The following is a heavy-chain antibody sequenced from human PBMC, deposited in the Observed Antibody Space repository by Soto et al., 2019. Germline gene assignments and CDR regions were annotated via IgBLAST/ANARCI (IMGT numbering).Heavy chain of an antibody. CDR3: ARDKQNPLRFGELLQN. CDR2: INPSGGST. CDR1: GYTFTSYY. V-gene: IGHV1-46*01. Sequence: ASVKVSCKASGYTFTSYYMHWVRQAPGQGLEWMGIINPSGGSTSYAQKFQGRVTMTRDTSTSTVYMELSSLRSEDTAVYYCARDKQNPLRFGELLQNWGQGTLVTVSS. D-gene: IGHD3-10*01. J-gene: IGHJ4*02.